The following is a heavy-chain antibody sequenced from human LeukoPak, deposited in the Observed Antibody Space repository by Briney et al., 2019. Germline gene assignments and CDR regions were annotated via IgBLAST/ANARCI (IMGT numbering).Heavy chain of an antibody. CDR2: IKEDESAK. CDR1: GFTFSSYW. CDR3: ASSSDAPGVY. D-gene: IGHD3-22*01. J-gene: IGHJ4*02. V-gene: IGHV3-7*01. Sequence: GGSLRPSCAASGFTFSSYWMSWVRQAPGKGLEWVANIKEDESAKYYVDSVEGRFTISRDNAKNSLYLQMNSLRAEDTAVYYCASSSDAPGVYWGQGTLVTVSS.